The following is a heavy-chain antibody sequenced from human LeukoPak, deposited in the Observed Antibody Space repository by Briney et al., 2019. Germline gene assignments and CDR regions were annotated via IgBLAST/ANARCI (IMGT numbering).Heavy chain of an antibody. V-gene: IGHV3-15*01. CDR3: TTAIRRYCSGGSCYSD. CDR1: GFTFSNAW. J-gene: IGHJ4*02. CDR2: IKSKTDGGTT. D-gene: IGHD2-15*01. Sequence: GGCMRLSCAASGFTFSNAWMSWVRQAPGEGLEWVGRIKSKTDGGTTDYAAPVKGRFTISRDDSKNTLYLQMNSLKTEDTAVYYCTTAIRRYCSGGSCYSDWGQGTLVTVSS.